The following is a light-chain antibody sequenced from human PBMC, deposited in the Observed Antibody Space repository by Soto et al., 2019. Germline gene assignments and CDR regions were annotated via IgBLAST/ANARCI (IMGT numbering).Light chain of an antibody. CDR2: GAS. CDR1: QSIRSW. V-gene: IGKV1-5*01. Sequence: DIQMTQSPSTLSASVGDRVTITCRASQSIRSWLAWYQQKPGKAPKLLIYGASSLESWVPSRFSGSGSGTEFTLTISSLQPNDFATYYCQQYNSYSTFGPGTKVDIK. CDR3: QQYNSYST. J-gene: IGKJ3*01.